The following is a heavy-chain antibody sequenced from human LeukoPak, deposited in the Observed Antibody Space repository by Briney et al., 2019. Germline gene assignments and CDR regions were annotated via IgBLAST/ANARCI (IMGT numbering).Heavy chain of an antibody. D-gene: IGHD3-3*01. CDR1: GFTFSNYA. Sequence: GGSLRLSCAASGFTFSNYAMHWVRQAPGKGLDWVAVTSYDGSNKYYTDSVKGRLTISRDNSKNTLYLQMNSLRAEDTAVYYCARDQYDTWSRRGNFDSWGQGTLVIVSS. V-gene: IGHV3-30-3*01. J-gene: IGHJ4*02. CDR2: TSYDGSNK. CDR3: ARDQYDTWSRRGNFDS.